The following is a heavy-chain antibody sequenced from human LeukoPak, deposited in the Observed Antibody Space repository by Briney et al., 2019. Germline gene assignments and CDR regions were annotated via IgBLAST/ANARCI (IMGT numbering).Heavy chain of an antibody. J-gene: IGHJ4*02. V-gene: IGHV3-7*01. Sequence: GGSLRLSCAASGFTFSSYWMHSVRQAPGKGLEWVANIKQDGGEKNYVDSVKGRFTISRDNPKNSLYLKINSWRAQDTAVYYCARYCSGGSCYANGYWGQGTLVTVCS. CDR1: GFTFSSYW. CDR3: ARYCSGGSCYANGY. CDR2: IKQDGGEK. D-gene: IGHD2-15*01.